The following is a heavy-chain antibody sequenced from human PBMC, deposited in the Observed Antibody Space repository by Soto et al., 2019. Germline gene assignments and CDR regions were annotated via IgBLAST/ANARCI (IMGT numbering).Heavy chain of an antibody. CDR2: IYHSGST. J-gene: IGHJ5*02. V-gene: IGHV4-30-2*01. CDR3: ARAYGDYVGNWFDP. D-gene: IGHD4-17*01. Sequence: QLQLQESGSGLVKPSQTLSLTCAVSGGSISSGGYSWSWIRQPPGKGLEWIGYIYHSGSTYSNPSVKSRVTMSVDRSKKEFSLKLSSVTGVDTAGYFCARAYGDYVGNWFDPWGQGTLVTVSS. CDR1: GGSISSGGYS.